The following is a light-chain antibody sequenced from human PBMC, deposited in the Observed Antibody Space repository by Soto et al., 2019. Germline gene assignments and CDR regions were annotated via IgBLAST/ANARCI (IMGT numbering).Light chain of an antibody. Sequence: SVLTQPASVSGSPGQSITISCTGSGSDIGAYNYVSWYQQHPGRAPKLLIHGVTRRPSGVSSRFSASKSAYTASLTISGLQAEDEANYFCSSFTTSYFYVFGPGTKLTVL. CDR3: SSFTTSYFYV. CDR1: GSDIGAYNY. J-gene: IGLJ1*01. V-gene: IGLV2-14*01. CDR2: GVT.